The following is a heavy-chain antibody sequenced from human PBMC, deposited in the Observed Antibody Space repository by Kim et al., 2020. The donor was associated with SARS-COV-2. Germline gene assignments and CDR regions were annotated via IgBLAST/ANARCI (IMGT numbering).Heavy chain of an antibody. V-gene: IGHV4-39*01. CDR1: GGSISSSSCY. Sequence: SETLSLTCTVSGGSISSSSCYWGWIRQTPGKGLEWFGSIYYSGSNYYNPSLKSRVTITDDTSKNQFSLKLSSVTAADAAVYYGARFHRLVAADGGDYW. CDR2: IYYSGSN. J-gene: IGHJ4*01. CDR3: ARFHRLVAADGGDY. D-gene: IGHD2-15*01.